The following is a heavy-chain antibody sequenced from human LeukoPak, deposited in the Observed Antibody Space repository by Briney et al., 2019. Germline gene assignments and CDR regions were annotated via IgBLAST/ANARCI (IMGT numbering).Heavy chain of an antibody. CDR3: ARSAPPDNWNDLRYYYPMDV. Sequence: GESLKISCKCSGYKLTDYWIGWVRPMPGKGLEWMGIIYPGDSDTTYSPSFQGQVTISAEEPINTAYLQWSSLKASDTAIYYCARSAPPDNWNDLRYYYPMDVWGQGTTVTVSS. CDR2: IYPGDSDT. CDR1: GYKLTDYW. D-gene: IGHD1-1*01. J-gene: IGHJ6*02. V-gene: IGHV5-51*04.